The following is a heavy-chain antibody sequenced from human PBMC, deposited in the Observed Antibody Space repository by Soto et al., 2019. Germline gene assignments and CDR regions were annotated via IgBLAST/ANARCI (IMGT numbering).Heavy chain of an antibody. CDR3: GRGRGGIVVVSQRVFDI. CDR2: INHSGST. J-gene: IGHJ3*02. V-gene: IGHV4-34*01. CDR1: GGSFSGYY. Sequence: PSETLSLTCAVYGGSFSGYYWSWIRQPPGKGLEWIGEINHSGSTNYNPSLKSRVTISVDTSKNQFSLKLSSVTAADTAVYYCGRGRGGIVVVSQRVFDIGGKGTMVPVS. D-gene: IGHD3-22*01.